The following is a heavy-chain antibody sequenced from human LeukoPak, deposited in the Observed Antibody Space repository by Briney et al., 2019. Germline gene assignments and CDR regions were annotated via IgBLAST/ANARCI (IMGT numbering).Heavy chain of an antibody. CDR3: ARHEYSSSWYYFDY. V-gene: IGHV4-39*01. Sequence: SETLSLTCTVSGGSISSSSYYWGWIRQPPGTGLEWIGSIYYSGSTNYNPSLKSRVTISVDTSKNQFSLKLSSVTAADTAVYYCARHEYSSSWYYFDYWGQGTLVTVSS. D-gene: IGHD6-13*01. CDR2: IYYSGST. CDR1: GGSISSSSYY. J-gene: IGHJ4*02.